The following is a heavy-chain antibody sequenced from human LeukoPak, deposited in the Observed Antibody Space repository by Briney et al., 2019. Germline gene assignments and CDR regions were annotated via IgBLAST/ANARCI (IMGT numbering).Heavy chain of an antibody. CDR2: IYYSGST. CDR3: ARDGGTYCGGDCYSHANDAFDI. Sequence: SETLSLTCSVSGGSISSGSYYYWGWIRQPPGKGLEWIGYIYYSGSTNYNPSLKSRVTISVDTSKKQFSLKLSSVTAADTAVYYCARDGGTYCGGDCYSHANDAFDIWGQGIMVTVSS. CDR1: GGSISSGSYY. J-gene: IGHJ3*02. V-gene: IGHV4-61*01. D-gene: IGHD2-21*01.